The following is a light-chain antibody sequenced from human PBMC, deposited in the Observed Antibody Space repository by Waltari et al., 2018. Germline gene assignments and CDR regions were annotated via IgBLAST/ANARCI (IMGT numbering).Light chain of an antibody. CDR1: QSRSSSF. Sequence: EVVLTQSPGTLSSSPGERATLSCRASQSRSSSFFAWYQQRPGQAPRLLIYGTSTRATGTPDRFTGSGSGADFTLTISRLEPEDSAVYYCQQYVYSPPGTFGQGTRLEIK. CDR3: QQYVYSPPGT. J-gene: IGKJ2*01. CDR2: GTS. V-gene: IGKV3-20*01.